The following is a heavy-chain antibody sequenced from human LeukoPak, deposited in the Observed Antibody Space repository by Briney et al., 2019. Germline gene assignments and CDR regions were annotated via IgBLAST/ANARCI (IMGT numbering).Heavy chain of an antibody. D-gene: IGHD3-10*01. Sequence: PSETLSLTCTVSGGSISTYHWSWIRQPPGKGLEWIGYIYDSENTGATNYAPSLKSRFTISVDPSQNQFSLKLTSVTAADTAVYYCARHVSFYYFMEVWGKGITVTVSS. CDR3: ARHVSFYYFMEV. CDR1: GGSISTYH. J-gene: IGHJ6*03. V-gene: IGHV4-59*08. CDR2: IYDSENTGAT.